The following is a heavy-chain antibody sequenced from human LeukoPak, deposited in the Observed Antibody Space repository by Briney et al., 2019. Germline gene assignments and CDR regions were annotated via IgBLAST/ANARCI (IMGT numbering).Heavy chain of an antibody. V-gene: IGHV1-46*01. J-gene: IGHJ6*02. Sequence: ASVKVSCKASGYTFTGYYVHWVRQAPGQGLEWMGIINPSGGSTSYAQKFQGRVTMTRDTSTSTVYMELSSLRSEDTAVYYCARPSNYYYYGMDVWGQGTTVTVSS. CDR1: GYTFTGYY. CDR3: ARPSNYYYYGMDV. CDR2: INPSGGST. D-gene: IGHD6-6*01.